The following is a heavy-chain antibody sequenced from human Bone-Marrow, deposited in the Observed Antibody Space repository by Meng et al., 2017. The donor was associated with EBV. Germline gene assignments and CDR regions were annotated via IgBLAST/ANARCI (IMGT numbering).Heavy chain of an antibody. D-gene: IGHD3-10*01. J-gene: IGHJ4*02. V-gene: IGHV1-69*01. CDR1: GGPFRNYA. CDR2: FLPTLGAP. CDR3: ASESGRGYTPDY. Sequence: QVQLVQSAAEVKKPGSSVKVSCKTSGGPFRNYAVSWVRQAPGQGLEWLGGFLPTLGAPNYAQKFHGRVTITADESTSTHYMDLSSLRSDDTAVYYCASESGRGYTPDYWGQGTLVTSPQ.